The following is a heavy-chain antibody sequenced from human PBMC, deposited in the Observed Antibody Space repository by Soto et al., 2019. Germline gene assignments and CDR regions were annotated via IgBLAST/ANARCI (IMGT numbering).Heavy chain of an antibody. V-gene: IGHV3-7*01. CDR2: IKQDGSEK. CDR3: ARDGSPYYYYYMDV. D-gene: IGHD1-26*01. J-gene: IGHJ6*03. Sequence: GGSLRLSCAASGFTFSSYWMSWVRQAPGKGLEWVANIKQDGSEKYYVDSVKGRFTISRDNAKNSLYLQMNSLRAEDTAVYYCARDGSPYYYYYMDVWGKGTTVTVSS. CDR1: GFTFSSYW.